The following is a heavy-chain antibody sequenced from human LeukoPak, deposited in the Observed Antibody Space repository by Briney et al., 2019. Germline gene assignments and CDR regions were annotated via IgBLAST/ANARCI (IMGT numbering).Heavy chain of an antibody. V-gene: IGHV3-23*01. D-gene: IGHD6-13*01. Sequence: GGSLRLSCAASGFTFSSYAMSWVRQAPGKGLEWVSTISGSGGSTYYADSVKGRFTISRDNSKNTVYLQMSSLRVDDTAVYYCAKAASSSRPSYYYGMDVWGQGTTVTVSS. CDR2: ISGSGGST. CDR1: GFTFSSYA. J-gene: IGHJ6*02. CDR3: AKAASSSRPSYYYGMDV.